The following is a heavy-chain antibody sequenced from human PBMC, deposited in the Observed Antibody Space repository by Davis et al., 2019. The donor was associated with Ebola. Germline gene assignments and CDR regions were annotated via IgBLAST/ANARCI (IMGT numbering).Heavy chain of an antibody. CDR2: INPSGDST. J-gene: IGHJ4*02. D-gene: IGHD6-19*01. CDR1: GYTFTSYY. CDR3: ARDRVYSSGYDY. Sequence: ASVKVSCKASGYTFTSYYMHWVRQAPGQGLEWMGIINPSGDSTSYAQKFQGRVTITRDTSASTAYMELSSLRSEDTAVYYCARDRVYSSGYDYWGQGTLVTVSS. V-gene: IGHV1-46*01.